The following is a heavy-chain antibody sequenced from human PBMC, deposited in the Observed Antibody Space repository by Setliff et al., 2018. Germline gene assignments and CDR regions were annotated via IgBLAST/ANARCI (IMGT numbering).Heavy chain of an antibody. CDR3: ARDNTMVGATDY. J-gene: IGHJ4*02. D-gene: IGHD1-26*01. V-gene: IGHV4-39*07. CDR1: GGSITSSNYR. CDR2: IYFNGDT. Sequence: SETLSLTCSVSGGSITSSNYRWGWLRQPPGKGLEWIANIYFNGDTNRKPSLKSRVTISVDTSKNQFSLRLRSVTAADTAVYFCARDNTMVGATDYWGLGTLVTVSS.